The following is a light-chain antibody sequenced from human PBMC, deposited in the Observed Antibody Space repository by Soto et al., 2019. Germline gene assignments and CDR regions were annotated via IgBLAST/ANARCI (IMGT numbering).Light chain of an antibody. Sequence: EIVLTQSPGTLSLSPGERATLSCRASQSVSSSYLAWYQQKPGQAPRLLISATSRRLTGIPDRFTGSGSGIDFTLTISRLEPADFAVYYCHQFGSLPITFGQGTRL. J-gene: IGKJ5*01. CDR3: HQFGSLPIT. CDR1: QSVSSSY. CDR2: ATS. V-gene: IGKV3-20*01.